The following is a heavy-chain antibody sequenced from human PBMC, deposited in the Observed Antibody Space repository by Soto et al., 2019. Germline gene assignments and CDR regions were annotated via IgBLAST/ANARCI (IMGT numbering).Heavy chain of an antibody. D-gene: IGHD6-13*01. CDR1: GGTFSSYA. V-gene: IGHV1-69*13. Sequence: SVKVSCKASGGTFSSYAISRVRQAPGQGLEWMGGIIPIFGTANYAQKFQGRVTITADESTSTAYMELSSLRSEDTAVYYCAELGIAAANYYYGMDVWGQGTTVPSP. J-gene: IGHJ6*02. CDR2: IIPIFGTA. CDR3: AELGIAAANYYYGMDV.